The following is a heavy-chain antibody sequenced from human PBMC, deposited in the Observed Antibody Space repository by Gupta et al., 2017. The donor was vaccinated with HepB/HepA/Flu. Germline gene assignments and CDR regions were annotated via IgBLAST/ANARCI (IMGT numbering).Heavy chain of an antibody. D-gene: IGHD6-19*01. CDR3: TKNDKGSDWRYFDD. Sequence: VRQAPGKGLEWVSCLSDDGTRAYSADSVKGRFTISRDNSKNTVYLQMSSLSADDTAIYYCTKNDKGSDWRYFDDWGQGTLVTVSS. V-gene: IGHV3-23*01. CDR2: LSDDGTRA. J-gene: IGHJ4*02.